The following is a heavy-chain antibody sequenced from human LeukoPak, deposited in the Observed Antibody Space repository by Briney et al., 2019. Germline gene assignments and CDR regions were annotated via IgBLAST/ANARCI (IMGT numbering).Heavy chain of an antibody. V-gene: IGHV3-23*01. CDR1: GFTFSSYA. CDR2: ISGSGDST. CDR3: AKGEVPAATFNY. J-gene: IGHJ4*02. Sequence: PGGSLRLSCAASGFTFSSYAMSWVRQAPGKGLEWVSAISGSGDSTYYADSVKGRFTISRDNSKNMLYLQMNSLRAEDTAVYYCAKGEVPAATFNYWGQGTLVTVSS. D-gene: IGHD2-2*01.